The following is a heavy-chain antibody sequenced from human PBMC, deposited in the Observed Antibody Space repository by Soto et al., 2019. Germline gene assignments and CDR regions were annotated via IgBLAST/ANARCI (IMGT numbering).Heavy chain of an antibody. V-gene: IGHV3-30-3*01. J-gene: IGHJ4*02. D-gene: IGHD1-26*01. CDR2: ISYDGSNK. CDR3: ARHHWEWELLTGLGY. CDR1: GFTFRTYA. Sequence: GGSLRLSCAASGFTFRTYAMHWVRQAPGKGLEWVAVISYDGSNKYYADFVKGRFTISRDNSKNTLYLQMTSLRPEDTAIYFCARHHWEWELLTGLGYWGQGTLVTVSS.